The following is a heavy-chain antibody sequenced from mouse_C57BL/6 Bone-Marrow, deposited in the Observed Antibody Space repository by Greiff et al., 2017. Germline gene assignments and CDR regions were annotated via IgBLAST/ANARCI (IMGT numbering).Heavy chain of an antibody. CDR3: ARSMGSLHYYAMDY. V-gene: IGHV1-82*01. CDR2: IYPGDGDT. D-gene: IGHD2-1*01. J-gene: IGHJ4*01. CDR1: GYAFSSSW. Sequence: QVQLQQSGPELVKPGASVKISCKASGYAFSSSWMNWVKQRPGKGLEWSGRIYPGDGDTNYNGKFKGKATLTADKSSSTAYMQLSSLTSEDSAVYFCARSMGSLHYYAMDYWGQGTSVTVSS.